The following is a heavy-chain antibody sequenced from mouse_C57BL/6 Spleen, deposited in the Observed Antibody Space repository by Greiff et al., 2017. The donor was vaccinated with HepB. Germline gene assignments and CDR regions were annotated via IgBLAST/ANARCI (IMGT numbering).Heavy chain of an antibody. Sequence: EVKLMESGGGLVKPGGSLKLSCAASGFTFSDYGMHWVRQAPEKGLEWVAYISSGSSTIYYADTVKGRFTISRDNAKNTLFLQMTSLRSEDTAMYYCARPRITTVVDGFAYWGQGTLVTVSA. CDR1: GFTFSDYG. J-gene: IGHJ3*01. CDR3: ARPRITTVVDGFAY. D-gene: IGHD1-1*01. CDR2: ISSGSSTI. V-gene: IGHV5-17*01.